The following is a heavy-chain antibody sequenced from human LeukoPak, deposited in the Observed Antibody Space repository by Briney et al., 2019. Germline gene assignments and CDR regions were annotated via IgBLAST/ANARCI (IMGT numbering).Heavy chain of an antibody. V-gene: IGHV4-59*08. Sequence: SETLSLTCTVTGGSISGYHWNWIRQSPGKGLEWIANIHYTGIADYNPSLKSRVTTSVDTSKNEISLILSSVTAADTAVYYCARKTYCSGGRCYGENWFDPWGQGTLVTVSS. CDR2: IHYTGIA. CDR3: ARKTYCSGGRCYGENWFDP. D-gene: IGHD2-15*01. J-gene: IGHJ5*02. CDR1: GGSISGYH.